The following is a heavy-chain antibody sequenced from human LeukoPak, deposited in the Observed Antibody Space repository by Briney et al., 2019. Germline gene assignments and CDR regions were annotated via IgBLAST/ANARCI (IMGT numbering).Heavy chain of an antibody. Sequence: SETLSLTCTVSGVSISTYYWTWLRRPPGKGLEWVGYIYHSGSTKYNPSLESPVTISVDTSKNQFSLKLRSATAADTAVYYCARSSRGLGYDFPFDYWGQGALVTLSS. V-gene: IGHV4-59*01. D-gene: IGHD3-3*01. CDR2: IYHSGST. CDR1: GVSISTYY. J-gene: IGHJ4*02. CDR3: ARSSRGLGYDFPFDY.